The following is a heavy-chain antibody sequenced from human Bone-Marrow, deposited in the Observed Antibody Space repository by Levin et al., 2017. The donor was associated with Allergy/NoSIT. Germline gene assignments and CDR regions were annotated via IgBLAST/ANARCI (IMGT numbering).Heavy chain of an antibody. J-gene: IGHJ3*02. V-gene: IGHV3-30-3*01. Sequence: PGGSLRLSCAASGFTFSSYAMHWVRQAPGKGLEWVAVISYDGSNKYYADSVKGRFTISRDNSKNTLYLQMNSLRAEDTAVYYCARGGGGIAVAGLVYPNAFDIWGQGTMVTVSS. CDR3: ARGGGGIAVAGLVYPNAFDI. CDR1: GFTFSSYA. CDR2: ISYDGSNK. D-gene: IGHD6-19*01.